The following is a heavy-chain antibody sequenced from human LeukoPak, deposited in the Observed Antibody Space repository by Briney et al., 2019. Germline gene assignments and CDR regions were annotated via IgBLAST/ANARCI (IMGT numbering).Heavy chain of an antibody. CDR1: GFTFSTYE. D-gene: IGHD2-21*01. J-gene: IGHJ6*02. Sequence: GGSLRLSCVASGFTFSTYEMNWVRQAPGKWLECVSYIRSSGSAIYYADSVKGRFTISTDNAKNSLYLQMNSLRAEDTAVYYCARALDSGSYWGDYYFHGMDVWGQGTTVTVSS. CDR2: IRSSGSAI. CDR3: ARALDSGSYWGDYYFHGMDV. V-gene: IGHV3-48*03.